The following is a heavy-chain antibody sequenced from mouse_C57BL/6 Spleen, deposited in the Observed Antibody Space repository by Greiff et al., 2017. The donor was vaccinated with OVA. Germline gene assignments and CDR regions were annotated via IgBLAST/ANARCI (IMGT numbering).Heavy chain of an antibody. V-gene: IGHV14-2*01. CDR2: IDPEDGET. CDR3: ASSYYGSSYGYAMDY. Sequence: VQLQASWAELVKPGASVKLSCTASGFNIKDYYMHWVKPRTEQGLEWIGRIDPEDGETKYAPKFQGKATITADTSSNTAYLQLSSLTSEDTAVYYCASSYYGSSYGYAMDYWGQGTSVTVSS. CDR1: GFNIKDYY. J-gene: IGHJ4*01. D-gene: IGHD1-1*01.